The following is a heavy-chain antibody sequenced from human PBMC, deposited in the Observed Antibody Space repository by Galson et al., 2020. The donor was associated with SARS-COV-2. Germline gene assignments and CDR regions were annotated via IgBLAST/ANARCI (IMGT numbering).Heavy chain of an antibody. CDR1: GYTLTELS. CDR3: AISPAITMVRGVIKEYYYYYGMDV. J-gene: IGHJ6*02. V-gene: IGHV1-24*01. D-gene: IGHD3-10*01. Sequence: ASVKVSCKVSGYTLTELSMHWVRQAPGKGLEWMGGFDPEDGETIYAQKFQGRVTMTEDTSTDTAYMELSSLRSEDTAVYYCAISPAITMVRGVIKEYYYYYGMDVWGQGTTVTVSS. CDR2: FDPEDGET.